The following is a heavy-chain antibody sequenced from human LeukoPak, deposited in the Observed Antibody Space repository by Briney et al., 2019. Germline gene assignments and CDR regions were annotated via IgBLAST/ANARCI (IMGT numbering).Heavy chain of an antibody. D-gene: IGHD2-2*01. CDR2: ISSSSSYI. CDR3: ARDWAIVVVPAAICGYDAFDI. Sequence: GGSLRLSCAASGFTFSSYSMNWVRQAPGKGLEWVSSISSSSSYIYYADSVKGRFTISRDNAKNSLYLQMNSLRAEDTAVYYCARDWAIVVVPAAICGYDAFDIWGQGTMVTVSS. J-gene: IGHJ3*02. V-gene: IGHV3-21*01. CDR1: GFTFSSYS.